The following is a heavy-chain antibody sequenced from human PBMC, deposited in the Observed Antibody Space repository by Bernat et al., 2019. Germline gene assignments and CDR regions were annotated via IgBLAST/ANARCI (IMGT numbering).Heavy chain of an antibody. CDR1: GGSISSSAYY. V-gene: IGHV4-39*02. CDR3: ARRGSSSPRNWFDP. J-gene: IGHJ5*02. Sequence: QQQLKESGPRLVKPSETLSLTCTVSGGSISSSAYYWDWIRQPPGKGLEWIGGIYYSGRNYYNPSLRSRVTISVDTSRNHFSVKLSSVTAADTAVYYCARRGSSSPRNWFDPWGQGTLVTVSS. CDR2: IYYSGRN. D-gene: IGHD6-6*01.